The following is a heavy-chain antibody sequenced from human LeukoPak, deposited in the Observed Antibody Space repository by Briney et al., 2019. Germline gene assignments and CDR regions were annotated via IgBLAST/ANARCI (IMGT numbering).Heavy chain of an antibody. CDR3: ARRDCDSIKCRGSNWFDP. D-gene: IGHD3-22*01. CDR1: GFTFSTYS. Sequence: PGGSLRLSCAASGFTFSTYSMNWVRQAPGKGLEWVSSISGTSSYIYYADSVKGRFTISRDNAKNSLSLQMNSLRAEDTAVYYCARRDCDSIKCRGSNWFDPWGQGTLVSVSS. CDR2: ISGTSSYI. V-gene: IGHV3-21*01. J-gene: IGHJ5*02.